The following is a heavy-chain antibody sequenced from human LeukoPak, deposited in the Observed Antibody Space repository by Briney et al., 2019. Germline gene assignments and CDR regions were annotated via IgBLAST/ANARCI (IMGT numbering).Heavy chain of an antibody. D-gene: IGHD3-10*01. CDR1: GFTFSNYW. V-gene: IGHV3-7*01. CDR2: IKQDGSEK. Sequence: GGSLRLSCAASGFTFSNYWMTWVRQAPGKGLEWVANIKQDGSEKYSVDSVKGRFTISRDNAKNSLYLQMHSLRAEDTAVYYCARFGYGSFDCWGQGTLVTVSS. J-gene: IGHJ4*02. CDR3: ARFGYGSFDC.